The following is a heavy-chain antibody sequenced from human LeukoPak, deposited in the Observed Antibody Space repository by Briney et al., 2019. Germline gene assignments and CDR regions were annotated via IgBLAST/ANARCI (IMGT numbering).Heavy chain of an antibody. Sequence: ASVTVSCKASGYTFTSYDINWVRQATGQGLEWMGWMNPNSGNTGYAQKFQGRVTITRNTSISTAYMELSSLTSEDTALYCCARVLSINPGGFDIWGQGTMATVSS. J-gene: IGHJ3*02. V-gene: IGHV1-8*01. CDR3: ARVLSINPGGFDI. CDR2: MNPNSGNT. D-gene: IGHD3-16*01. CDR1: GYTFTSYD.